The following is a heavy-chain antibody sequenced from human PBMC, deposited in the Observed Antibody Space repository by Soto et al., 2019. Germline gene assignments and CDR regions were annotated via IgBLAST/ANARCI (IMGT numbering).Heavy chain of an antibody. D-gene: IGHD1-1*01. V-gene: IGHV3-23*01. CDR1: GFTFSNYA. J-gene: IGHJ4*02. CDR3: ARESEH. Sequence: PGGSLRLSCAASGFTFSNYAMSWVRQAPGKGLELVSTITGSAGGTYYADSMKGRFTISRDNSKSTLYLQMYSLRVEDTAVYYCARESEHWGQGTLVTVSS. CDR2: ITGSAGGT.